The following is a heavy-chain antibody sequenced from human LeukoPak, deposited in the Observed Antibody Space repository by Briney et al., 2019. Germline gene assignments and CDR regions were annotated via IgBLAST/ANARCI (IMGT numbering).Heavy chain of an antibody. CDR2: ISAYNGNT. CDR1: GYTFTRYG. Sequence: ASVNVSCKASGYTFTRYGISWVRQAAGQGLEGMGWISAYNGNTNYAQKLQGRVTMTTDTSTSTAYMELRSLRSDDTAVYYCARDRTTVTNYFDYWGQGTLVTVSS. V-gene: IGHV1-18*01. J-gene: IGHJ4*02. D-gene: IGHD4-17*01. CDR3: ARDRTTVTNYFDY.